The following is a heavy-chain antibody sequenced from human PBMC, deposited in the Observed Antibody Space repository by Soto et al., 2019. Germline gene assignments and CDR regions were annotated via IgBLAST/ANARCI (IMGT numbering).Heavy chain of an antibody. J-gene: IGHJ6*02. CDR1: GFTFSSYG. V-gene: IGHV3-23*04. CDR3: AKTGVTMVRGVTNYYYYGMDV. CDR2: ISGSGGST. D-gene: IGHD3-10*01. Sequence: VQLVESGGGVVQPGRSLRLSCAASGFTFSSYGMHWVRQAPGKGLEWVAVISGSGGSTYYADSVKGRFTISRDNSKNTLYLQMNSLRAEDTAVYYCAKTGVTMVRGVTNYYYYGMDVWGQGTTVTVSS.